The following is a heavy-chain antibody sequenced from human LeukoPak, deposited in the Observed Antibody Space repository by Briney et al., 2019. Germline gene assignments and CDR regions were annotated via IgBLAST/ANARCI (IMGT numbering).Heavy chain of an antibody. V-gene: IGHV1-69*02. Sequence: ASXKVSCKASGGTFISYTITWVRQAPGQGREWMGRIIPILGIANYAQKFQGRVTITADKSTSTAYMELRSLRSGDTAGYYCARALTRDFWSGYPYYYYYYYMDFWGKGTTVTVSS. CDR3: ARALTRDFWSGYPYYYYYYYMDF. D-gene: IGHD3-3*01. CDR1: GGTFISYT. J-gene: IGHJ6*03. CDR2: IIPILGIA.